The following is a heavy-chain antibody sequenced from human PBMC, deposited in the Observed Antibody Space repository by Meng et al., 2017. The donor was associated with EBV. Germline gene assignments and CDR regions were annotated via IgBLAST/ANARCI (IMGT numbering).Heavy chain of an antibody. CDR2: LITIFHTT. V-gene: IGHV1-69*01. J-gene: IGHJ4*02. CDR1: GGFLCSFA. Sequence: VVLVEEGGGVLETGSAGNVPCWTSGGFLCSFARRWVRQQPGEEREGLGGLITIFHTTNSAQKFQGRLHIIADESSATTYMELSSLRSEDTAIYYCASAEHYGDYVFEYWGQGTLVTVSS. CDR3: ASAEHYGDYVFEY. D-gene: IGHD4-17*01.